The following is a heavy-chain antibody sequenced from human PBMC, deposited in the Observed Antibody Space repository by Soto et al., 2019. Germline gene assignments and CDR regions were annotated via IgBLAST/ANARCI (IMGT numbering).Heavy chain of an antibody. CDR3: ARDVRDIVVVVAATTYYYYGMDV. CDR1: GGTFSSYA. V-gene: IGHV1-69*13. CDR2: IIPIFGTA. Sequence: GASVKVSCKASGGTFSSYAISWVRQAPGQGLEWMGGIIPIFGTANYAQKFQGRVTITADESTSTAYVELSSLRSEDTAVYYCARDVRDIVVVVAATTYYYYGMDVWGQGTTVTVSS. D-gene: IGHD2-15*01. J-gene: IGHJ6*02.